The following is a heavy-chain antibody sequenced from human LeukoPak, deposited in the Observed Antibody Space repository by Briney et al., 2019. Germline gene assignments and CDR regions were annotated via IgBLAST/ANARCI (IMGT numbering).Heavy chain of an antibody. CDR2: ISGSGGST. V-gene: IGHV3-23*01. CDR3: AKDTGSGYDYFSYYFDY. J-gene: IGHJ4*02. D-gene: IGHD5-12*01. Sequence: GGSLRLSCAASGFTFSSYAMSWVRQAPGKGLEWVSAISGSGGSTYYADSVKGRFTISRDNSRNTLYLQMNSLRAEDTAVYYCAKDTGSGYDYFSYYFDYWGQGTLVTVSS. CDR1: GFTFSSYA.